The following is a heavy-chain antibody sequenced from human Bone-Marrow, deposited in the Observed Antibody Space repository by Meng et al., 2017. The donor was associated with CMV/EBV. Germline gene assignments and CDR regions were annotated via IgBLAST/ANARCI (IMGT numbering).Heavy chain of an antibody. Sequence: GESLKISCAASGFTFSDFYMTWIRQAPGKGLEWISYISNDGTAVYYADSVRGRFTISRDNSKNTLYLQMNSLRAEDTAVYYCAKKSWSWFDPWGQGTLVTVSS. J-gene: IGHJ5*02. CDR2: ISNDGTAV. V-gene: IGHV3-11*01. CDR1: GFTFSDFY. CDR3: AKKSWSWFDP.